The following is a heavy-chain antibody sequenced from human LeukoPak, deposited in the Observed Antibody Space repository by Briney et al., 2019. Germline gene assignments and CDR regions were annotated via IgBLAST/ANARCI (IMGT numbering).Heavy chain of an antibody. CDR2: IFYDGDTK. J-gene: IGHJ4*02. V-gene: IGHV3-30*14. CDR1: GFTFSNYA. Sequence: GGSLRLSCVASGFTFSNYALHWVRQAPGKGLEWVAVIFYDGDTKYYADSVKGRFTISRDNSKNTLYLQMNSLRAEDTAVYYCARDIWSGDYWGQGTLVTVSS. CDR3: ARDIWSGDY. D-gene: IGHD3-10*01.